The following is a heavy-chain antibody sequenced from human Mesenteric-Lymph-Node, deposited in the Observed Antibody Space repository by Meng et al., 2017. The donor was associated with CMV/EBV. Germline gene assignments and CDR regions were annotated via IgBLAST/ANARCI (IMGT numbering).Heavy chain of an antibody. J-gene: IGHJ4*02. V-gene: IGHV3-30-3*01. CDR3: ATDREGENY. Sequence: GESLKISCAASGFTFSSYAMHWVRQAPGKGLEWVAVISYDGSNKYYADSVKGRFTISRDNAKNLLYLQMNSLRVEDTAVYYCATDREGENYWGRGTLVTVSS. D-gene: IGHD2-21*01. CDR1: GFTFSSYA. CDR2: ISYDGSNK.